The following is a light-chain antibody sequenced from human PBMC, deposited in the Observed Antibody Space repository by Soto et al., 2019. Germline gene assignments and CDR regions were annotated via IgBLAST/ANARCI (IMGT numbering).Light chain of an antibody. CDR1: QYIGST. CDR2: DAS. V-gene: IGKV3-11*01. CDR3: QQRYTLIT. Sequence: ELVLTQSPATLSVSPGDRATLSCRASQYIGSTIAWYQQKPGQAPRLLIYDASKRATGIPARFSGSGSGTDFTLTISSLEPEDFAVYYCQQRYTLITFGPGTKVDIK. J-gene: IGKJ3*01.